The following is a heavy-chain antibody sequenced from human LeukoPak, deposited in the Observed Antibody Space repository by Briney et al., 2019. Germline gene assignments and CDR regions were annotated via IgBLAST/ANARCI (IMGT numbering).Heavy chain of an antibody. V-gene: IGHV4-34*01. CDR3: AREQDYYDSSGYCH. CDR2: INHSGST. Sequence: SETLSLTCAVYGGSFSGYYWSWIRQPPGKGLEWIGEINHSGSTNYNPSLKSRVTISVDTSKNQFSLKLSSVTAADTAVYYCAREQDYYDSSGYCHWGQGTPVTVSS. CDR1: GGSFSGYY. D-gene: IGHD3-22*01. J-gene: IGHJ4*02.